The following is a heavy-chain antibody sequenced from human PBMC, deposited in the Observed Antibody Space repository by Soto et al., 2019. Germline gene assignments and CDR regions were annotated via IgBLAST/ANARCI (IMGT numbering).Heavy chain of an antibody. Sequence: GASVKVSCKASGYTFTSYYMHWVRQAPGQGLEWMGIINPSGGSTSYAQKFQGRVTMTRDTSTSTVYMELSSLRSEDTAVYYCARDRFDSLNSYDAFDLWGQGTMVTVSS. CDR3: ARDRFDSLNSYDAFDL. CDR1: GYTFTSYY. V-gene: IGHV1-46*01. CDR2: INPSGGST. D-gene: IGHD3-22*01. J-gene: IGHJ3*01.